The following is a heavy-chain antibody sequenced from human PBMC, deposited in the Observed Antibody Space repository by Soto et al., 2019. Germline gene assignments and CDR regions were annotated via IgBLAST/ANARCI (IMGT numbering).Heavy chain of an antibody. CDR2: IYHSGST. CDR3: ARKPLVRGYSYDY. CDR1: GGSISSGGYS. V-gene: IGHV4-30-2*01. J-gene: IGHJ4*02. D-gene: IGHD5-18*01. Sequence: PSETLSLTCAVSGGSISSGGYSWSWIRQPPGKGLEWIGYIYHSGSTYYNPSLKSRVTISVDRSKNQFSLKLSSVTAADTAVYYCARKPLVRGYSYDYWGQGTLVTVYS.